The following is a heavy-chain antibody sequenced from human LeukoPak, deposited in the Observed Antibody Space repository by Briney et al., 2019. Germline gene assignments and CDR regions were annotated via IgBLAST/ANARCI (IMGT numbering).Heavy chain of an antibody. J-gene: IGHJ4*02. V-gene: IGHV1-69*05. Sequence: GASVKVSCKASGGTFSSYAISWVRQAPGQGLEWMGGIIPIFGTANYAQKFQGRVTITTDESTSTAYMELSSLRSEDTAVYYCARSNCSSTSCFRGGFDYWGQGTLVTVSS. D-gene: IGHD2-2*01. CDR1: GGTFSSYA. CDR3: ARSNCSSTSCFRGGFDY. CDR2: IIPIFGTA.